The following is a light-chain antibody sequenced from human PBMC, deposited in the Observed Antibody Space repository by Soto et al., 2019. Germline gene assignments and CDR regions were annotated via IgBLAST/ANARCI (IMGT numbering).Light chain of an antibody. CDR3: QQYDCSWT. CDR2: DVS. CDR1: QSIAAC. J-gene: IGKJ1*01. V-gene: IGKV1-5*01. Sequence: QLPQSPSALSSSDGAPVPLTCRASQSIAACLAWYQQKPGKAPKLLIYDVSSLESGVPSRFSGSGSGTEFSLTIRSLQPDDFATYYCQQYDCSWTFGQGAKVDI.